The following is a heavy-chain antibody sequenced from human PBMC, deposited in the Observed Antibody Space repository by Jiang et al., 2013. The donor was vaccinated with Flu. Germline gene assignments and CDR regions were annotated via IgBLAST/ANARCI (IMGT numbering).Heavy chain of an antibody. V-gene: IGHV1-46*01. J-gene: IGHJ5*02. CDR3: ARGRRQQLVRGWFDP. CDR2: INPSGGST. CDR1: GYTFTSYY. D-gene: IGHD6-13*01. Sequence: CKASGYTFTSYYMHWVRQAPGQGLEWMGIINPSGGSTSYAQKFQGRVTMTRDTSTSTVYMELSSLRSEDTAVYYCARGRRQQLVRGWFDPWGQGTLVTVSS.